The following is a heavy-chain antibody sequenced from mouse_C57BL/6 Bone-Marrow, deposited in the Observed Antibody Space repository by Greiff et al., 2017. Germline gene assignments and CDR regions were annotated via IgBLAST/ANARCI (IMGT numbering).Heavy chain of an antibody. J-gene: IGHJ4*01. CDR2: IYPGSGST. Sequence: VQLQQPGAELVKPGASVKMSCKASGYTFTSYWITWVKQRPGQGLEWIGDIYPGSGSTNYNEKFKSKATLTVDTSSSTAYMQLSILSSEDSAVYYCARWVAFYYGNYVGAMDYWGQGTSVTVSS. V-gene: IGHV1-55*01. D-gene: IGHD2-1*01. CDR3: ARWVAFYYGNYVGAMDY. CDR1: GYTFTSYW.